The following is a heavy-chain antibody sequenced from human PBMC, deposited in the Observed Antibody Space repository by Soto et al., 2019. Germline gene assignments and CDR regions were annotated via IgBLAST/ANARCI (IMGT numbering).Heavy chain of an antibody. D-gene: IGHD3-16*01. CDR3: AREGEMPYYYYGLDV. Sequence: QVQLVQSGAEVRKPGASVKVSCKASGYTFTTFGISWVRQAPGQGLEWMGWISGYNGHTKYAQKFQGRVTMTTETSTNTVYMDLRILRSDDTAVYYCAREGEMPYYYYGLDVWGPGTTVNVSS. CDR2: ISGYNGHT. CDR1: GYTFTTFG. V-gene: IGHV1-18*01. J-gene: IGHJ6*02.